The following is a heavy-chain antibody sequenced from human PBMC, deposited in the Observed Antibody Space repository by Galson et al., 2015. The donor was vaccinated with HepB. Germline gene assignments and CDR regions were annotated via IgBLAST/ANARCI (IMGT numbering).Heavy chain of an antibody. D-gene: IGHD3-22*01. Sequence: SLRLSCAASGFTFSSYGMHWVRQAPGKGLEWVAVISYDGSNKYYADSVKGRFTISRDNSKNTLYLQMNSLRAEDTAVYYCSGYFFGPDAFNIWGQGTMVTVSS. CDR1: GFTFSSYG. V-gene: IGHV3-30*03. CDR2: ISYDGSNK. CDR3: SGYFFGPDAFNI. J-gene: IGHJ3*02.